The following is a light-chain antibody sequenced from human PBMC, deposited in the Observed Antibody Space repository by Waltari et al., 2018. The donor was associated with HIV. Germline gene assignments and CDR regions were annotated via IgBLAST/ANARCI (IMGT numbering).Light chain of an antibody. CDR3: VAWDDSLSGLL. V-gene: IGLV1-47*01. Sequence: QSVLTQPPSASGTPGQRVTISCSGSSSHIGSNYVYWFQQLPGTIPRLLIYKNDQRPSGVPDRFSGSKSGTSASLAISGLRSEDEADYSCVAWDDSLSGLLFGGGTKLTVL. CDR1: SSHIGSNY. J-gene: IGLJ3*02. CDR2: KND.